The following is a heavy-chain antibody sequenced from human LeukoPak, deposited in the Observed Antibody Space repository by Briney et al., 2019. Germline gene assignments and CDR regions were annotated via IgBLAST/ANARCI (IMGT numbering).Heavy chain of an antibody. CDR1: GFTFSRYW. Sequence: PGGSLRLSCAASGFTFSRYWMHWVRQAPGKGLVWVSRIDSDGSSTGYADSVKGRFTISRDNAKNTLYLQMNSLRVEDTAVYYCARGDTAMETWGQGTLVTVSS. J-gene: IGHJ5*02. CDR2: IDSDGSST. V-gene: IGHV3-74*01. CDR3: ARGDTAMET. D-gene: IGHD5-18*01.